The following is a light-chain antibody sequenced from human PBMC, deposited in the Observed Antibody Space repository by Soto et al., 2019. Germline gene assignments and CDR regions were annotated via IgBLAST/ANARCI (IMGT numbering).Light chain of an antibody. CDR3: CSYAGRYIYV. CDR2: DVS. J-gene: IGLJ1*01. V-gene: IGLV2-11*01. Sequence: QSALTQPRSVSGSPGQSVTISCTGTNSDVGTYNYVSWYQQHPGKAPKLMIYDVSKRPSGVPDRFSGSKSGNTASLTISGLQAADEADYYCCSYAGRYIYVFGTGTKLTVL. CDR1: NSDVGTYNY.